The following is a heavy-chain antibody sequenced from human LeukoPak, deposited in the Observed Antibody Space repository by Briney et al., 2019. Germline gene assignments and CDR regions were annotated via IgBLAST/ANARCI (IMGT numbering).Heavy chain of an antibody. J-gene: IGHJ1*01. CDR2: IYYSGST. D-gene: IGHD6-13*01. V-gene: IGHV4-39*07. CDR1: GGSISSSSYY. CDR3: ARDAGSSWLFQH. Sequence: SETLSLTCTVSGGSISSSSYYWGWIRQPPGKGLEWIGSIYYSGSTYYNPSLKSRVTISVDTSKNQFSLKLSSVTAADTAVYYCARDAGSSWLFQHWGQGTLVTVSS.